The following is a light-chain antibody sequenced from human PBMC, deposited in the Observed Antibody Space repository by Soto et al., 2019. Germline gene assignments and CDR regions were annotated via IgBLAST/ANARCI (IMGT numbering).Light chain of an antibody. CDR2: GNS. CDR3: QSYDNSLSAPV. Sequence: QSVLTQPPSVSGAPGQRVTISCTGSSSNTGAGYDVHWYQHLPGTAPKLLIYGNSNRPSGVPDRFSGSKSGTSASLAITGLQAEDEADYYCQSYDNSLSAPVFGGGTKLTVL. CDR1: SSNTGAGYD. V-gene: IGLV1-40*01. J-gene: IGLJ3*02.